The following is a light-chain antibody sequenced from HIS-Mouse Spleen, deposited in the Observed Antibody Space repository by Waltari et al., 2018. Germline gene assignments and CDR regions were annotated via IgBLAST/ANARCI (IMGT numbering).Light chain of an antibody. CDR3: MIWHSSAWV. CDR1: SGINVGTYR. CDR2: YKSDSDK. Sequence: QAVLTQPSSLSASPGASASPTCTLRSGINVGTYRIYWYQQNPGSPPQYLLRYKSDSDKQQGSGVPSRFSGSKDASANAGILLISGLQSEDEADYYCMIWHSSAWVFGGGTKLTVL. J-gene: IGLJ3*02. V-gene: IGLV5-45*03.